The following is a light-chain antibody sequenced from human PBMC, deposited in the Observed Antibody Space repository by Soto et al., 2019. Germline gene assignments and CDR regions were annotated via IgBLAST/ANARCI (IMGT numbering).Light chain of an antibody. CDR1: QTIANN. V-gene: IGKV3-15*01. CDR3: QQYNKWPLT. Sequence: ETVMTQSPATLSVSPGERATLSCRASQTIANNLAWYQQRPGQAPRLLIYGVSTRATGIPVRFSGSGSGTEFTLTISSLQSEDFAVYYCQQYNKWPLTFGGGTEVEI. J-gene: IGKJ4*01. CDR2: GVS.